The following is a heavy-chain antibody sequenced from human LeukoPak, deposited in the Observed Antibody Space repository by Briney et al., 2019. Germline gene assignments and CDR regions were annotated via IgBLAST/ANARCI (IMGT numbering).Heavy chain of an antibody. J-gene: IGHJ4*02. Sequence: GGSLRLSCAASGFTFSSYSMNWVRQAPGKGLEWVSYISSSSSTIYYADSVKGRFTISRGNAKNSLYLQMNSLRDEDTAVYYCALEDSSGYYSWGQGTLVTVSS. D-gene: IGHD3-22*01. CDR2: ISSSSSTI. V-gene: IGHV3-48*02. CDR3: ALEDSSGYYS. CDR1: GFTFSSYS.